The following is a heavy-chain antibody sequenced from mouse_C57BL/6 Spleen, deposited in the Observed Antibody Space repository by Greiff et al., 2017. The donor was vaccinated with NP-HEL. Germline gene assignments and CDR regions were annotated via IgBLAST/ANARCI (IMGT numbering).Heavy chain of an antibody. D-gene: IGHD2-3*01. Sequence: EVQLQESGTVLARPGASVKMSCKTSGYTFTSYWMHWVKQRPGQGLEWIGAIYPGNSDTSYNQKFKGKAKLTAVTSASTAYMELSSLTNEDSAVYYCKRKGGMGYDGYNDGYFDVWGTGTTVTVSS. CDR1: GYTFTSYW. CDR3: KRKGGMGYDGYNDGYFDV. J-gene: IGHJ1*03. V-gene: IGHV1-5*01. CDR2: IYPGNSDT.